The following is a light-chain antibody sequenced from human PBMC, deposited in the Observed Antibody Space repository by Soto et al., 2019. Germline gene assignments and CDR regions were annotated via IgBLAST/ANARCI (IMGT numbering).Light chain of an antibody. CDR1: QDISVY. V-gene: IGKV1-27*01. Sequence: DIQMTQSPSSLSASVGGRVTITCRASQDISVYLAWYQQKPGKVPKLLIYSASTLQSGVPSRFSVSGSGTDFTPTISSLQPEDVATYYCQKFNTAPLTFGQGTRLEIK. J-gene: IGKJ5*01. CDR2: SAS. CDR3: QKFNTAPLT.